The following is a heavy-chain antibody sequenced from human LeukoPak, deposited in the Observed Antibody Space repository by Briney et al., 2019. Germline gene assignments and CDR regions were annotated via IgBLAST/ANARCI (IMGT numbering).Heavy chain of an antibody. J-gene: IGHJ4*02. CDR1: GFTFSSYT. CDR3: TKAMWYDSSGYYYGN. Sequence: GGSLRLSCAASGFTFSSYTMNWVRQAPGKGLEWVSYISSSSSPTYYADSVKGRFTISRDNSKNTLYLQMNSLRAEDTAVYYCTKAMWYDSSGYYYGNWGQGTLVTVSS. CDR2: ISSSSSPT. V-gene: IGHV3-48*01. D-gene: IGHD3-22*01.